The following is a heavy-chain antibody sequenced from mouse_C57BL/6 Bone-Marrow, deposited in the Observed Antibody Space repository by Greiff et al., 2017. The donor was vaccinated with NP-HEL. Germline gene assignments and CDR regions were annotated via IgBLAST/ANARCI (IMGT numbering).Heavy chain of an antibody. V-gene: IGHV14-4*01. CDR1: GFNIKDDY. CDR3: TTGFYYFDY. Sequence: EVKLQQSGAELVRPGASVKLSCTASGFNIKDDYMHWVKQRPEQGLEWIGWIDPENGDTEYASKFQGKATITADTSSNTAYLQLSSLTSEDTAVYYCTTGFYYFDYWGQGTTLTVSS. J-gene: IGHJ2*01. CDR2: IDPENGDT.